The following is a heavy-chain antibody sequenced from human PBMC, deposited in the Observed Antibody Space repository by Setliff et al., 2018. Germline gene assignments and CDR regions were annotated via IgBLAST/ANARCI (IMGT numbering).Heavy chain of an antibody. CDR3: ARASHSYCSPNWFDP. D-gene: IGHD2-15*01. J-gene: IGHJ5*02. CDR2: IFYNGNT. CDR1: GDFISSGGYT. V-gene: IGHV4-31*03. Sequence: SETLSLTCNVAGDFISSGGYTWNWIRQHPEMGLEWIGYIFYNGNTFYNPSLQSRVTISVDTSKNQFSLNLTSLNAADSAVYYCARASHSYCSPNWFDPWGPGTLVTVSS.